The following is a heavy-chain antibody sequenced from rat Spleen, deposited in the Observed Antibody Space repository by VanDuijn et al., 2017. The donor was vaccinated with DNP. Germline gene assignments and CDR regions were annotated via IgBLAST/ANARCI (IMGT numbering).Heavy chain of an antibody. V-gene: IGHV5-17*01. Sequence: EVQLVESGGGLVQPGRSLKLSCATSGFTFSHYAMAWVRQAPKTGLEWVATISYDGTRTYYRDSVKGRFTISRDNAKSTLYLQMDSLRSEDTATYYCARDGNYYAMDAWGQGTSVTVSS. J-gene: IGHJ4*01. D-gene: IGHD1-12*02. CDR3: ARDGNYYAMDA. CDR2: ISYDGTRT. CDR1: GFTFSHYA.